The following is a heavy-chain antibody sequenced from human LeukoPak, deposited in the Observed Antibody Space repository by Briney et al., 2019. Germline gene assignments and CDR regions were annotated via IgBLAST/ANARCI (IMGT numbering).Heavy chain of an antibody. D-gene: IGHD2-8*02. Sequence: GGSLRLSCAASGFTFSSYAMGWVRQAPGKGLEWVSVISGSGGSTYYADSVKGRFTISRDNSKNTLYLQMNSLRGEDTAVYYCARGVLGPDYWGQGTLVTVSS. CDR2: ISGSGGST. CDR1: GFTFSSYA. J-gene: IGHJ4*02. CDR3: ARGVLGPDY. V-gene: IGHV3-23*01.